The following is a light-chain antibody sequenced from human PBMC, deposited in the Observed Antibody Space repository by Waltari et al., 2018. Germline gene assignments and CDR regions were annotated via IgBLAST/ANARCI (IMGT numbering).Light chain of an antibody. J-gene: IGKJ1*01. V-gene: IGKV1-6*01. CDR3: LQDYNYPRT. Sequence: AIQMTQSPSSLSASVGDRVTITCRARQGIRNDLGWYQQKTGKAPKFLIYAASSLQTGVPSRFSGSGSGTDFTLTISSLQPEDFATYYCLQDYNYPRTFGQGTKVDIK. CDR2: AAS. CDR1: QGIRND.